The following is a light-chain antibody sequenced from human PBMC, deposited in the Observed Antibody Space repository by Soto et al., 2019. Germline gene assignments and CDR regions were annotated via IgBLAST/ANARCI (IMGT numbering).Light chain of an antibody. CDR2: GAS. CDR1: QSGSDSY. J-gene: IGKJ4*01. CDR3: QQYGNSPLT. Sequence: EIVLTQSPGTLSLSPGERATLSCRASQSGSDSYLAWYQQKPGQAPRLLISGASRRATGVPDRFSGSGSGTDFTITISSLEPEDFAVYYCQQYGNSPLTFGGGTKVEIK. V-gene: IGKV3-20*01.